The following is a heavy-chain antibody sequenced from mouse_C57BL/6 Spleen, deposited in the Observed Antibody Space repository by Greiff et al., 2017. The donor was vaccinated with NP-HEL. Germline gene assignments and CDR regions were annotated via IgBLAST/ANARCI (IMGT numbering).Heavy chain of an antibody. D-gene: IGHD2-4*01. CDR3: ARPYDYAWFAY. CDR2: ISSGSSTI. Sequence: EVQGVESGGGLVKPGGSLKLSCAASGFTFSDYGMHWVRQAPEKGLEWVAYISSGSSTIYYADTVKGRFTISRDNATNTLFLQMTSLRSEDTAMYYCARPYDYAWFAYWGQGTLVTVSA. J-gene: IGHJ3*01. V-gene: IGHV5-17*01. CDR1: GFTFSDYG.